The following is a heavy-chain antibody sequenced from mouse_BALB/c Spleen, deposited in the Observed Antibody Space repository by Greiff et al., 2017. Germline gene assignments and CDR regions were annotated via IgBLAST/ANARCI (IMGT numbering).Heavy chain of an antibody. J-gene: IGHJ2*01. CDR1: GFTFSSYT. CDR2: ISNGGGST. Sequence: EVQLVESGGGLVQPGGSLKLSCAASGFTFSSYTMSWVRQTPEKRLEWVAYISNGGGSTYYPDTVKGRFTISRDNAKNTLYLQMSSLKSEDTAMYYCARTVRYYFDYWGQGTTLTVSS. V-gene: IGHV5-12-2*01. CDR3: ARTVRYYFDY. D-gene: IGHD2-5*01.